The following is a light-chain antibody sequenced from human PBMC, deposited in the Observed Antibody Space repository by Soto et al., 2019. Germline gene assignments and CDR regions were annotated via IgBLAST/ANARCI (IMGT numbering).Light chain of an antibody. Sequence: EIVLTQSPATLSLSPGERATLSCRASQSVSSYLAWYQQKPGQAPRLLIYDASNRATGIPARFSGSGSGTDFTLTISSLEPEVFAVYYCQQRSNWQVTFGGGTKVEIK. CDR3: QQRSNWQVT. J-gene: IGKJ4*01. CDR2: DAS. CDR1: QSVSSY. V-gene: IGKV3-11*01.